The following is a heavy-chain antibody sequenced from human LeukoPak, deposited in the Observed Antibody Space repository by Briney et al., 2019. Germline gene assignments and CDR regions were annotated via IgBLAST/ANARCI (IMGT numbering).Heavy chain of an antibody. CDR1: GFTFSSYW. CDR2: INSDGSST. D-gene: IGHD3-22*01. Sequence: PGGSLRLSCAASGFTFSSYWMHWVRQAPGKGLVWVSRINSDGSSTSYADSVKGRFTISRDNAKNTLYLQMNSLRGEDTAVYYCAKDRNSSGYRLHHYYMDVWGKGTTVTVSS. V-gene: IGHV3-74*01. CDR3: AKDRNSSGYRLHHYYMDV. J-gene: IGHJ6*03.